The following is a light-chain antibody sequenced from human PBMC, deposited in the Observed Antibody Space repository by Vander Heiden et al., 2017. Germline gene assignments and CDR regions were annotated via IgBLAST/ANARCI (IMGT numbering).Light chain of an antibody. Sequence: QSALTQPPSASGSPGQSVTISCTGTSSEVGGYNYVSWYQQHPGEGPKVMIYEVTKRPSGVPDRFSGSKSGNTASLTVSGLQAEDEADYYCSSYAGSNKMGLFGGGTKLTVL. CDR3: SSYAGSNKMGL. J-gene: IGLJ2*01. V-gene: IGLV2-8*01. CDR2: EVT. CDR1: SSEVGGYNY.